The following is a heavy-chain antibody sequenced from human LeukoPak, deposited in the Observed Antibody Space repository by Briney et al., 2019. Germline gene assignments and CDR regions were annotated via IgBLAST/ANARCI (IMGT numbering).Heavy chain of an antibody. V-gene: IGHV3-74*01. CDR1: GFTFSNYW. Sequence: GGSLRLSCVASGFTFSNYWMLWVRQAPGKGLMWVSLISTDGKSTRYAESVKGRFTISRDSSRNTLFLHMNTLRAEDTAIYYCAKDRTVGASYWYFDLWGRGTLVTVSS. CDR2: ISTDGKST. D-gene: IGHD1-26*01. CDR3: AKDRTVGASYWYFDL. J-gene: IGHJ2*01.